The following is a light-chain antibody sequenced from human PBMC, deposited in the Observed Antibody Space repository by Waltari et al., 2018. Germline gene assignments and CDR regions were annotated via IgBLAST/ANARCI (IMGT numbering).Light chain of an antibody. V-gene: IGKV1-39*01. CDR2: AAS. Sequence: DIQMTQSPSSLSASVGDRVTITCRASQSISSYLNWYQQKPGKAPKLLIYAASSLQSGVPSRFSGSGSGTDFTLTISRLQPDDFATYFCHQYSSFSQTFGQGTRVEVK. CDR3: HQYSSFSQT. J-gene: IGKJ1*01. CDR1: QSISSY.